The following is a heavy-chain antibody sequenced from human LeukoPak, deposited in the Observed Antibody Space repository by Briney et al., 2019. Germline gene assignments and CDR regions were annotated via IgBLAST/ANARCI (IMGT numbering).Heavy chain of an antibody. CDR1: GGSFSGYY. CDR3: AVYDSSGYYPIDAFDI. V-gene: IGHV4-34*01. CDR2: INHSGST. D-gene: IGHD3-22*01. Sequence: SETLSLTCAVYGGSFSGYYWSWIRQPPGKGLEWIGEINHSGSTNYNPSLKSRVTISVDTSKNQFSLKLSSVTAADTAVYYCAVYDSSGYYPIDAFDIWGQGTMVTVSS. J-gene: IGHJ3*02.